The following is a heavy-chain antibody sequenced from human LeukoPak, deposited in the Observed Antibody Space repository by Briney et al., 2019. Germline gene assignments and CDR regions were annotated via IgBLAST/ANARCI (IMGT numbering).Heavy chain of an antibody. CDR2: FYYSGST. D-gene: IGHD6-13*01. Sequence: SETLSLTCTVSGSSISSSSYYWGWIRQPPGKGLEWIGSFYYSGSTYYNPSLKSRVTISLDTSKNQFSLKLSSVTAADTAVYYCARGVEAAAGNWFDPWGQGTLDTVSS. CDR3: ARGVEAAAGNWFDP. V-gene: IGHV4-39*07. J-gene: IGHJ5*02. CDR1: GSSISSSSYY.